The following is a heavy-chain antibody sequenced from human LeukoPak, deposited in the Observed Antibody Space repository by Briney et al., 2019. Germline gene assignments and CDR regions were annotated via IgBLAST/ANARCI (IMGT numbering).Heavy chain of an antibody. V-gene: IGHV3-48*03. Sequence: PGGSLRPSCAASGFTFSSYEMNWVRQAPGKGLEWVSYITSSGSTTHYADSVEGRFTISRDNAKNSLYLQMNSLRAEDTAVYYCARDGTPIHSSGWVYMDVWGKGTTVTISS. J-gene: IGHJ6*03. CDR1: GFTFSSYE. D-gene: IGHD6-25*01. CDR2: ITSSGSTT. CDR3: ARDGTPIHSSGWVYMDV.